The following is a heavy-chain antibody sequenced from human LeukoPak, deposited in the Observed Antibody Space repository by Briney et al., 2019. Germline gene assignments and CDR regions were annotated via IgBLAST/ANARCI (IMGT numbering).Heavy chain of an antibody. V-gene: IGHV3-33*06. D-gene: IGHD2-2*01. CDR1: GFTVSTSY. CDR2: IWYDGSHD. CDR3: AKEGDYCSSSGCHKRGIDY. J-gene: IGHJ4*02. Sequence: PGGSLRLSCAASGFTVSTSYMSWVRQAPGKGLEWVAVIWYDGSHDTYTDSVKGRFTVSRDNFKNALHLQMNSLRVEDTAVYYCAKEGDYCSSSGCHKRGIDYWGQGTLVTVSS.